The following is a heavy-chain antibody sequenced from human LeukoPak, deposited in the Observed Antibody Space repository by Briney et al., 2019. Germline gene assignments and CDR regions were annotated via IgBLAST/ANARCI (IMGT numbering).Heavy chain of an antibody. CDR1: GGSISSSSYY. CDR3: AIEFLGYGSGSYFDY. J-gene: IGHJ4*02. V-gene: IGHV4-39*01. D-gene: IGHD3-10*01. Sequence: SETLSLTCTVSGGSISSSSYYWGWIRQPPGKGLEWIGSIYYSGSTYYNPSLKSRVTISVDTSKNQFSLKLSSVTAADTAVYYCAIEFLGYGSGSYFDYWGQGTLVTVSS. CDR2: IYYSGST.